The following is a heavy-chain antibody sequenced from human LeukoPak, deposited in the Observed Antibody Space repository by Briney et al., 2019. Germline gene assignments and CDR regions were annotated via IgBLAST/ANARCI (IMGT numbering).Heavy chain of an antibody. CDR3: ARDRPPDHYDSSGYLEY. D-gene: IGHD3-22*01. V-gene: IGHV1-46*01. J-gene: IGHJ4*02. Sequence: ASVKVSCKASGYTFTSYYMHWVRQAPGQGLEWMGIINPSGGSTSYAQKFQGRVTMTRDTSTSTVYMELSSLRSEDTAVYYCARDRPPDHYDSSGYLEYWGQGTLVTVSS. CDR2: INPSGGST. CDR1: GYTFTSYY.